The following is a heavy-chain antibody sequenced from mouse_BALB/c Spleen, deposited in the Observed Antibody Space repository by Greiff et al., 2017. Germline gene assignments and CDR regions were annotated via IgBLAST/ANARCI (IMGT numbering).Heavy chain of an antibody. J-gene: IGHJ3*01. CDR3: TPHGNYFAY. CDR1: GYTFTSYW. V-gene: IGHV1-5*01. CDR2: IYPGNSDT. D-gene: IGHD2-1*01. Sequence: VQLQQSGPELVKPGASVKMSCKASGYTFTSYWMHWVKQRPGQGLEWIGAIYPGNSDTSYNQKFKGKAKLTAVTSTSTAYMELSSLTNEDSAVYYCTPHGNYFAYWGQGTLVTVSA.